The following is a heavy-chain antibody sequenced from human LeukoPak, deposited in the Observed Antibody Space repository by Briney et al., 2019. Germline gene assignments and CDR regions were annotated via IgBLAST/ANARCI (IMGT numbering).Heavy chain of an antibody. CDR1: EITLSSYG. Sequence: PGGSLRLSCEASEITLSSYGVSGVRQAPGKGLEWLSAISFSAGTTYYADSVKGRFTISRDNSKNTLYLQLSSLRAEDTAVYYCAKISWDSGGDREKFWGQGTLVTVSS. V-gene: IGHV3-23*01. J-gene: IGHJ4*02. CDR3: AKISWDSGGDREKF. CDR2: ISFSAGTT. D-gene: IGHD2-21*02.